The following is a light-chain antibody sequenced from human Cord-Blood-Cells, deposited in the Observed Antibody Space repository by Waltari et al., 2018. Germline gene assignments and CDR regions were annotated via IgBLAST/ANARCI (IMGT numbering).Light chain of an antibody. Sequence: AIRMTQSPSSLSASTGDRVTITCRASQGICSYLACYQQKPGKAPKLLIYAASTLQSGVPSRVSGSGSGTDFTLTIRCLQSEDFATDYCQQYYSYPRTFGQGTKVEIK. J-gene: IGKJ1*01. CDR3: QQYYSYPRT. V-gene: IGKV1-8*01. CDR1: QGICSY. CDR2: AAS.